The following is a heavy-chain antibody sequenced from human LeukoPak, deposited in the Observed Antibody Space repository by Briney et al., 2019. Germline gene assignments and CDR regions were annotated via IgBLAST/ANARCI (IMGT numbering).Heavy chain of an antibody. CDR3: ARDSVPYSSSGLDP. CDR2: ISSDGSNK. D-gene: IGHD6-13*01. V-gene: IGHV3-30-3*01. Sequence: GGSLRLSCAASGFTFSIYAMHWVRQAPGKGLEWVAFISSDGSNKYYADSVKGRFTISRDNSKNTLYLQMNSLRAEDTAVYYCARDSVPYSSSGLDPWGQGTLVTVSS. J-gene: IGHJ5*02. CDR1: GFTFSIYA.